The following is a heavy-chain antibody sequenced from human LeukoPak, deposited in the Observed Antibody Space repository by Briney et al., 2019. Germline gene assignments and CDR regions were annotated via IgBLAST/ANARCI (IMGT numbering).Heavy chain of an antibody. Sequence: PSETLSLTCTVSGGSISSGSYYWSWIRQPAGKGLEWIGRIYTSGSTNYNPSLKSRVTISVDTSKNQVYLKLSSVTAADTAVYFCAKFYFDSSGYYDVFDIWGQGTMVTVSS. CDR1: GGSISSGSYY. CDR3: AKFYFDSSGYYDVFDI. V-gene: IGHV4-61*02. CDR2: IYTSGST. J-gene: IGHJ3*02. D-gene: IGHD3-22*01.